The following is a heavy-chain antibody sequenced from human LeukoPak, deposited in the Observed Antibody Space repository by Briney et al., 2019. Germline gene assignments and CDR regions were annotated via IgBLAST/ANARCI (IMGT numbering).Heavy chain of an antibody. V-gene: IGHV3-23*01. CDR2: ISGTTGST. CDR1: GFTFSSFA. CDR3: AKDVPRDAAMAN. J-gene: IGHJ4*02. Sequence: GGSLRLSCAVPGFTFSSFAMSWVRQAPGKGLEGGSGISGTTGSTHYADSVKGRFTVSRDNSKNTLFLDMNSPRDDDTAIYYCAKDVPRDAAMANWGQGTLVSVSS. D-gene: IGHD5-18*01.